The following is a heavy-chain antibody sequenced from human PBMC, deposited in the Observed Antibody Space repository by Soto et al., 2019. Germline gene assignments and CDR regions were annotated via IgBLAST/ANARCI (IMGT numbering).Heavy chain of an antibody. D-gene: IGHD2-15*01. CDR2: ISAYNGNT. J-gene: IGHJ5*02. CDR1: GYTFTSYG. CDR3: ARDSHCSGGSCGDDWFDP. V-gene: IGHV1-18*01. Sequence: ASVKVSCKASGYTFTSYGISWVRQAPGQGLEWMGWISAYNGNTNYAQKLQGRVTMTTDTSTSTAYMELRSLRSDDTAVYYCARDSHCSGGSCGDDWFDPWGQGTLVTVSS.